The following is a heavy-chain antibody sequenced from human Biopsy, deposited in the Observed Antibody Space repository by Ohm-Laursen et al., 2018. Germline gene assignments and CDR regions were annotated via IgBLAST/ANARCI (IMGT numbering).Heavy chain of an antibody. CDR1: GFSFSSYW. V-gene: IGHV3-21*01. D-gene: IGHD2-8*01. CDR3: ARDGEAKYCKHGVCPSDF. J-gene: IGHJ4*02. CDR2: ISASGNHI. Sequence: SLRLSCAASGFSFSSYWMHWVRQAPGKGLEWVSFISASGNHIYYTDSVKGRFTVSRDNGKNSVYLQMNSLRVEDTAVYYCARDGEAKYCKHGVCPSDFWGQGTLVTVSS.